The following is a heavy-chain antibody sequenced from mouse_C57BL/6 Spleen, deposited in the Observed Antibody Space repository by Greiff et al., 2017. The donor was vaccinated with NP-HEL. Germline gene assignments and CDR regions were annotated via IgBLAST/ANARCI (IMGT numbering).Heavy chain of an antibody. CDR3: ARSGWLRHLYFDY. Sequence: QVQLQQPGTELVKPGASVKLSCKASGYTFTSYWMHWVKQRPGQGLEWIGNINPSNGGTNYNEKFKSKATLTVAKSSSTAYMQLSILTSEDSAVYYCARSGWLRHLYFDYWGQGTTLTVSS. CDR1: GYTFTSYW. D-gene: IGHD2-2*01. J-gene: IGHJ2*01. V-gene: IGHV1-53*01. CDR2: INPSNGGT.